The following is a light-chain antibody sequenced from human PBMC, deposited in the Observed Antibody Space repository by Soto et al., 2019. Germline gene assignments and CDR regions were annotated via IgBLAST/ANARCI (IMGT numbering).Light chain of an antibody. CDR2: AAS. Sequence: IQLTQSPSSLSASMGDRVTITCRATQGISNFLVWYQQKPGKAPKLLIYAASTLQSGVPSRFSGSGAGTDFTLTIGSLQPEDFATYYCQQLYSYPLTFGQGTRLEIK. CDR3: QQLYSYPLT. J-gene: IGKJ5*01. CDR1: QGISNF. V-gene: IGKV1-9*01.